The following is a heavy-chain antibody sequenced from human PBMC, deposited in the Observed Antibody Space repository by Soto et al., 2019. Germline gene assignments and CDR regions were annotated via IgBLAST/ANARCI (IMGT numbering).Heavy chain of an antibody. Sequence: SVKVSCKASGFTLISSAVQWVRQARGQRLEWIGWIIVGSGNTNYAQKFQERVTITRDTSTGTAYMELSSLRSEDTAVYYCAAVNETSGYYYGYYWAQGTLVTVSS. J-gene: IGHJ4*02. CDR1: GFTLISSA. D-gene: IGHD3-22*01. CDR3: AAVNETSGYYYGYY. CDR2: IIVGSGNT. V-gene: IGHV1-58*01.